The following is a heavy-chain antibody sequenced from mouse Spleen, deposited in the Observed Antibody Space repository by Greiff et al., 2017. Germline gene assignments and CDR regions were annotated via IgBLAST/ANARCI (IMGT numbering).Heavy chain of an antibody. CDR2: INPNYGTT. CDR3: ARGDYYGSSYVKVYYFAY. CDR1: GYSFTDYN. V-gene: IGHV1-39*01. J-gene: IGHJ2*01. Sequence: VQLQQSGPELVKPGASVKISCKASGYSFTDYNMNWVKQSNGKSLEWIGVINPNYGTTSYNQKFKGKATLTVDQSSSTAYMQLNSLTSEDSAVYYCARGDYYGSSYVKVYYFAYWGQGTTLTVSS. D-gene: IGHD1-1*01.